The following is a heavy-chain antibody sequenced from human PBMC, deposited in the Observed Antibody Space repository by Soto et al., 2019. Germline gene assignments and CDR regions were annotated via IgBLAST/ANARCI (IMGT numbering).Heavy chain of an antibody. D-gene: IGHD3-22*01. J-gene: IGHJ4*02. CDR2: IYYSGST. V-gene: IGHV4-31*03. CDR3: ARGGSSGYYPFDY. Sequence: PSETLSLTCTVSGGSISSGGYYWSWIRQHPGKGLEWIGYIYYSGSTYYNPSLKSRVTISVDTSKNQFSLKLSSVTAADTAVYYCARGGSSGYYPFDYWGQGTLVTVSS. CDR1: GGSISSGGYY.